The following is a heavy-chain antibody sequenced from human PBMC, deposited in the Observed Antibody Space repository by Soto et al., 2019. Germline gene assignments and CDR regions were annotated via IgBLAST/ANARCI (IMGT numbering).Heavy chain of an antibody. J-gene: IGHJ4*02. D-gene: IGHD6-6*01. CDR1: GFIFSDYY. V-gene: IGHV3-11*06. CDR3: AMAQITAQYYFDY. Sequence: GGSLRLSCAASGFIFSDYYMSWIRQAPGKGLEWVSYISGSGSYTNYADSVKGRFTISRDNAKNSLYLQIYSLRAEDTAVYYCAMAQITAQYYFDYWGQGALVTVSS. CDR2: ISGSGSYT.